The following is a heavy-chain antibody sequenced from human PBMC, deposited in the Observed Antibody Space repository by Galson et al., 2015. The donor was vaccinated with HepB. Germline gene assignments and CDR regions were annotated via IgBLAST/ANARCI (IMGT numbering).Heavy chain of an antibody. Sequence: SVKVSCKASGYTFTSYAMHWVRQAPGQRLEWMGWINAGNGNTKYSQKFQGRVTITRDTSASTAYMELSSLRSEDTAVYYCAREGYLDTAMVTFLAWGQGTLVTVSS. CDR2: INAGNGNT. CDR3: AREGYLDTAMVTFLA. D-gene: IGHD5-18*01. CDR1: GYTFTSYA. J-gene: IGHJ4*02. V-gene: IGHV1-3*01.